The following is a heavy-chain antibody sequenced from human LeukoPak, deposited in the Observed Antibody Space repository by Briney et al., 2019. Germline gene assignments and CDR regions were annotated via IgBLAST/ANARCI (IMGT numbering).Heavy chain of an antibody. Sequence: GRSLRLSCAASGLTFSSYSMNWVRQAPGKGLEWVSYISSSSSTIYYADSVKGRFTISRDNAKNSLYLQMNSLRAEDTAVYYCARAVAATWDYYYYCMDVWGKGTTVTVSS. CDR3: ARAVAATWDYYYYCMDV. V-gene: IGHV3-48*01. J-gene: IGHJ6*03. CDR2: ISSSSSTI. CDR1: GLTFSSYS. D-gene: IGHD6-19*01.